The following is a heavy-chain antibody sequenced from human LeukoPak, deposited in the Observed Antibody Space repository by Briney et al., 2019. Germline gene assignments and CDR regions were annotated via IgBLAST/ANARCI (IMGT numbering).Heavy chain of an antibody. Sequence: ASVKVSCKASGYTFTNYWIYWVRQAPGQGLEWMGIINPSGGSTNYAQKFQGRVTMTRNTSISTAYMELSSLRSEDTAVYYCARGRGSGSYYNYYYYYYMDVWGKGTTVTISS. D-gene: IGHD3-10*01. CDR3: ARGRGSGSYYNYYYYYYMDV. V-gene: IGHV1-46*01. J-gene: IGHJ6*03. CDR2: INPSGGST. CDR1: GYTFTNYW.